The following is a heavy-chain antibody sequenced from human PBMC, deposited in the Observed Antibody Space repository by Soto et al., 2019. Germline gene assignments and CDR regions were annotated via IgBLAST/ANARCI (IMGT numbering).Heavy chain of an antibody. CDR3: AKGVTFGGVIVHPFDC. CDR2: ISWNSDSM. V-gene: IGHV3-9*01. D-gene: IGHD3-16*02. Sequence: GGSLRLSCAASGFTFDDYAMHWVRQVPGKGLKWVSGISWNSDSMGYADSVKGRFTISRDNAKNSLYSQMNSLRPEDTAFYYCAKGVTFGGVIVHPFDCWGQGTQVTVSS. CDR1: GFTFDDYA. J-gene: IGHJ4*02.